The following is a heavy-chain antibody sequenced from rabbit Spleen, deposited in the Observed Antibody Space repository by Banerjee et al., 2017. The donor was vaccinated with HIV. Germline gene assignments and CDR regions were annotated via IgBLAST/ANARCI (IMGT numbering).Heavy chain of an antibody. CDR2: IDPVFGIT. D-gene: IGHD8-1*01. Sequence: QQLVESGGGLVKPGGSLKLSCKASGFTLSSYYMNWVRQAPGKGLEWIGYIDPVFGITYYANWVNGRFSISRENAQNTVFLQMTSLTAADTATYFCARDGAGGSYFALWGPGTLVTVS. CDR3: ARDGAGGSYFAL. CDR1: GFTLSSYY. J-gene: IGHJ4*01. V-gene: IGHV1S7*01.